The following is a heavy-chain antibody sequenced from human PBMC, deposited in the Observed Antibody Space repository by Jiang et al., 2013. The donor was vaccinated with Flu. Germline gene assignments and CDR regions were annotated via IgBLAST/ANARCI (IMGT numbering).Heavy chain of an antibody. CDR2: ISSSSGTI. V-gene: IGHV3-48*01. J-gene: IGHJ4*02. CDR3: ARDRGYMASDY. CDR1: GFTFNSYS. D-gene: IGHD3-10*01. Sequence: SGGGLVQPGGSLRLSCAASGFTFNSYSMNWVRQAPGKGLEWVSSISSSSGTIYYADSVKGRFTISRDNAKNSLYLQMNSLRAGDTAVYYCARDRGYMASDYWGQGTLVTVSS.